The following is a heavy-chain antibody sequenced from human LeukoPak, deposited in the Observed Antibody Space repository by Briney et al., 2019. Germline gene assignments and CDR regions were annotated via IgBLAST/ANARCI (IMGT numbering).Heavy chain of an antibody. D-gene: IGHD6-19*01. Sequence: PGGSLRLSCAASGFTFSSYSMNWVRQAPGKGLEWVSYISSRSSTIYYADSVKGRFTISRDNAKNSLYLQMNSLRAEDTAVYYCASHPNDEGYRSGWYYFDYWGQGTLVTVSS. V-gene: IGHV3-48*01. CDR3: ASHPNDEGYRSGWYYFDY. CDR2: ISSRSSTI. CDR1: GFTFSSYS. J-gene: IGHJ4*02.